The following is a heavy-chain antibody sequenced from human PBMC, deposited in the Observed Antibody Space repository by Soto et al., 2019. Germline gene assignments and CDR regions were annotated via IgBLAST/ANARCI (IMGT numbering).Heavy chain of an antibody. V-gene: IGHV4-31*03. Sequence: QVQLQESGPGLVKPSQTLSLTCTVSGGSISSGGYYWSWIRQHPGKGLEWIGYIYYSGSTYYNPSLKSRVTRSVVTSKNQFALKLSSVTAADTAVYYCARDYWDDYGDHGGFDYWGQGTLVTVSS. CDR3: ARDYWDDYGDHGGFDY. CDR2: IYYSGST. J-gene: IGHJ4*02. CDR1: GGSISSGGYY. D-gene: IGHD4-17*01.